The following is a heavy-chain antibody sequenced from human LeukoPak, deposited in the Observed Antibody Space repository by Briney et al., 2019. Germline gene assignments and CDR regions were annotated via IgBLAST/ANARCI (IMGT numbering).Heavy chain of an antibody. D-gene: IGHD6-19*01. CDR3: ARGQYSSGWSTSFDY. CDR1: GGSFSGYY. V-gene: IGHV4-34*01. J-gene: IGHJ4*02. Sequence: SETLSLTCAVYGGSFSGYYWSWIRKPPGKGLERIGEINHSGSTNYNPSLKSRVTISVDTSKNQFSLKLSSVTAADTAVYYCARGQYSSGWSTSFDYWGQGTLVTVSS. CDR2: INHSGST.